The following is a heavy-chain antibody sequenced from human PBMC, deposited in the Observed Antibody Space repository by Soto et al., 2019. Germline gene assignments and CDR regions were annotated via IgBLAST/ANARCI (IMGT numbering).Heavy chain of an antibody. CDR3: VRGDNWNDEASDY. Sequence: GGSLRLSCEASGFTISECSMNWVRQAPGKGLEWLAYITIRTGNVLYADSVRGRFTISADNAENSVILQMNSLRAEDTAVYYCVRGDNWNDEASDYWGQGTLVTVSS. J-gene: IGHJ4*02. D-gene: IGHD1-1*01. CDR1: GFTISECS. V-gene: IGHV3-48*01. CDR2: ITIRTGNV.